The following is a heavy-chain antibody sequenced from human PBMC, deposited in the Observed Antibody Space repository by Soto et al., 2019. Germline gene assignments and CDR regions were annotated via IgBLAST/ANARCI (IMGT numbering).Heavy chain of an antibody. CDR1: GYNFNSHS. V-gene: IGHV7-4-1*01. CDR3: ARDRASGSFDY. J-gene: IGHJ4*02. D-gene: IGHD1-26*01. Sequence: QVQLVQSGSESMQPGASVKVSCKGSGYNFNSHSINWLRQAPGQGLEWMGWINPNTGKPTYEQGFTGRFVFSVDTSVLTVYLPIFSLKAGDSAVYYFARDRASGSFDYWGQGTLVTFSS. CDR2: INPNTGKP.